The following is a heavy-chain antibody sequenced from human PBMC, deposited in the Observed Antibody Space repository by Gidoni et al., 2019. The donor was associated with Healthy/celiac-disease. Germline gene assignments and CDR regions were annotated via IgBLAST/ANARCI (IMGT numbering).Heavy chain of an antibody. CDR1: GFTFSSYG. CDR3: ARGSIGSGWWHFDY. J-gene: IGHJ4*02. CDR2: IWYDGSNK. Sequence: QVQLVESGGGVVQPGRSLRLSCAASGFTFSSYGMHWVRQAPGKGLEWVAVIWYDGSNKYYADSVKGRFTISRDNSKNTLYLQMNSLRAEDTAVYYCARGSIGSGWWHFDYWGQGTLVTVSS. D-gene: IGHD6-19*01. V-gene: IGHV3-33*01.